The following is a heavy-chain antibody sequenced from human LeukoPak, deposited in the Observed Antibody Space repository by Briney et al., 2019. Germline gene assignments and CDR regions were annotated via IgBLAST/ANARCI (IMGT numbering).Heavy chain of an antibody. V-gene: IGHV3-9*01. CDR3: AKNDIFDY. Sequence: GGSLRLSCAASGFTFDDYAMHWVRQAPGKGLEWVSGISWNSGSIGYADSVKGRFTISRDNAKNSLYLQMNSLRAEDTALYYCAKNDIFDYWGQGTLVTVSS. CDR2: ISWNSGSI. CDR1: GFTFDDYA. J-gene: IGHJ4*02. D-gene: IGHD3-9*01.